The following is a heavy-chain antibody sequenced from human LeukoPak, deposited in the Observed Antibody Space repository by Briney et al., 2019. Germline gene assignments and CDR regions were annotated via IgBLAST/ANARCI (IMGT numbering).Heavy chain of an antibody. CDR1: GGSISSVGYY. CDR2: IYYTGTTT. Sequence: SETLSLTCTVSGGSISSVGYYWSWIRQHPGKGLEWIGFIYYTGTTTYYNPSLKSRATISVDTSKNHSSLKLTSVTAADTAVYYCARATGGAAAADFDPWGQGTLVTVSS. V-gene: IGHV4-31*03. D-gene: IGHD6-13*01. J-gene: IGHJ5*02. CDR3: ARATGGAAAADFDP.